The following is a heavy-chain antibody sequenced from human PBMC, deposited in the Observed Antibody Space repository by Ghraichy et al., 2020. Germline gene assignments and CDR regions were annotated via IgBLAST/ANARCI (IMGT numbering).Heavy chain of an antibody. Sequence: SETLSLTCTVSGASTSLNYWTWIRQPPGKGLDWIGYVYYSGTTNYNPSLKSRVTISMDTSKKQFSLKLESVTAADTAVYYCARLRNTYYYVLDYWGQGSLVNVSS. D-gene: IGHD3-22*01. V-gene: IGHV4-59*08. CDR2: VYYSGTT. J-gene: IGHJ4*02. CDR3: ARLRNTYYYVLDY. CDR1: GASTSLNY.